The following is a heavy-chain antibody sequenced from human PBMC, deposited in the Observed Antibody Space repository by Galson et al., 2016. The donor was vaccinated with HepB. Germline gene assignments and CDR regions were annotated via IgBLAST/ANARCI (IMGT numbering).Heavy chain of an antibody. V-gene: IGHV3-23*01. CDR3: ARVPDYSPTFFDH. CDR1: GYTFSSYA. D-gene: IGHD3-9*01. Sequence: SLRLSCAASGYTFSSYAMSWVRQAPGKGLEWVSGIGGSGGSAYYADSVKGRFTISRDNSKNTLYLQMNSLRAEDTAVYYCARVPDYSPTFFDHWGQGTLVTGSS. CDR2: IGGSGGSA. J-gene: IGHJ4*02.